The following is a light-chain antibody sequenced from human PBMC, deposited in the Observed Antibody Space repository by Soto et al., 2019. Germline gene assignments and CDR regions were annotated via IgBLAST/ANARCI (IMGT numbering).Light chain of an antibody. Sequence: DIVMTRSPLSLPVTPGEPASISCRSSQTLLHSNGYTYLDWYLQKPGQSPQLLIYWGSNRASGVPDRFSGSGSGTDFTLKISRVEAEDVGVYYCMQALQTPRTFGPGTKVDIK. V-gene: IGKV2-28*01. CDR2: WGS. J-gene: IGKJ3*01. CDR3: MQALQTPRT. CDR1: QTLLHSNGYTY.